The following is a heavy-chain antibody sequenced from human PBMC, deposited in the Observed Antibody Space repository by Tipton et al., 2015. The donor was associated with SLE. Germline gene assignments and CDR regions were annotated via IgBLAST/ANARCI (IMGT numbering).Heavy chain of an antibody. CDR3: AGLQRLVGFHPSAFDI. Sequence: TLSLTCTVSGGSISSYYWSWIRQPPGKGLEWIGYIYYSGSTNYNPSLKSRVTISVDTSKNQFSLKLSSVSAADTAVYYCAGLQRLVGFHPSAFDIWGQGTMVTVSS. CDR2: IYYSGST. J-gene: IGHJ3*02. D-gene: IGHD6-13*01. CDR1: GGSISSYY. V-gene: IGHV4-59*01.